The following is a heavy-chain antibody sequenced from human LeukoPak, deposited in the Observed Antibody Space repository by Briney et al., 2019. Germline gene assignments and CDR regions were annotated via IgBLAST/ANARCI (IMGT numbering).Heavy chain of an antibody. CDR3: ARAKGPRGIAVAGTVNYYYYYMDV. CDR1: GYTFTGYY. J-gene: IGHJ6*03. CDR2: INPNSGGT. D-gene: IGHD6-19*01. V-gene: IGHV1-2*02. Sequence: ASVTVSCMASGYTFTGYYMHWVRQAPGQGLEWMGWINPNSGGTNYAQKFQGRVTMTRDTSTSTVYMEVSSLRSEDTAVYYCARAKGPRGIAVAGTVNYYYYYMDVWGKGTTVTVPS.